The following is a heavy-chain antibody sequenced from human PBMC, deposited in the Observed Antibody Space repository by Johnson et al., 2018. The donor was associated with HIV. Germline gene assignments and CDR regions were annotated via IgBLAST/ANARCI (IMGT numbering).Heavy chain of an antibody. CDR1: GFTFDDYT. Sequence: VQLVESGGVVVQPGGSLRLSCAASGFTFDDYTMHWVRQAPGKGLEWVSLISWDCGSTYYADSVKGRFTISRDNSKNTLYLQMNSLRAEDTAVYYCARGGSSTSLDAFDIWGQGTMVTVSS. V-gene: IGHV3-43*01. J-gene: IGHJ3*02. D-gene: IGHD2-2*01. CDR3: ARGGSSTSLDAFDI. CDR2: ISWDCGST.